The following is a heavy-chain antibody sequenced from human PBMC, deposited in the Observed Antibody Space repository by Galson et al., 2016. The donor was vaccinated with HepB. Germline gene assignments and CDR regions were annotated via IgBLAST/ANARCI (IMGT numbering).Heavy chain of an antibody. D-gene: IGHD2-21*02. V-gene: IGHV4-59*08. CDR1: GDSISSFH. Sequence: ETLSLTCTVSGDSISSFHWSWIRQPPGKGLEWTGSFYDSGTTNFNPSLNSRVTISVDTSKNQFSLKLSSVTAADTAVYYCAIVTWMGRHIDHWGQGTLVTVSS. CDR2: FYDSGTT. J-gene: IGHJ5*02. CDR3: AIVTWMGRHIDH.